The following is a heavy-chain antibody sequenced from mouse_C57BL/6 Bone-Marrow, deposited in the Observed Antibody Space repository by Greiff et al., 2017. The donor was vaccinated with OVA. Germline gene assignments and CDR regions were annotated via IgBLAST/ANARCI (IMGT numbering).Heavy chain of an antibody. CDR1: GYTFTSYW. V-gene: IGHV1-50*01. J-gene: IGHJ2*01. D-gene: IGHD1-1*01. CDR2: IDPSDSYT. Sequence: VQLQQPGAEIVKPGASVKLSCKASGYTFTSYWMQWVKQRPGQGLEWIGEIDPSDSYTNYNQKFKGKATLTVDTSSSTAYMQLSSMTSEDSAVYYCARDYYGSSQYYFDYWGQGTTLTVSS. CDR3: ARDYYGSSQYYFDY.